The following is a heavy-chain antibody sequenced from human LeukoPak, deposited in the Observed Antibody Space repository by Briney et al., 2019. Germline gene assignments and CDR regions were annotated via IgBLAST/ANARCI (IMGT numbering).Heavy chain of an antibody. D-gene: IGHD3-10*01. J-gene: IGHJ5*02. V-gene: IGHV3-21*01. Sequence: GGSLRLSCATSGFTFSTYTMNWIRQAPGKGLEWVSSIGTSSSSIYYADSVRGRFTISRDNARNSLYLQMNSLGAEDTAVYYCARDWGTYYYGSGSYYPWGQGTLVTVSS. CDR3: ARDWGTYYYGSGSYYP. CDR1: GFTFSTYT. CDR2: IGTSSSSI.